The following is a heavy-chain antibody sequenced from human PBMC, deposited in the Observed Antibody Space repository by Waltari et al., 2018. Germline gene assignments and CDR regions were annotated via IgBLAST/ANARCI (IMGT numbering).Heavy chain of an antibody. Sequence: QLLESGGGLVQPGGSLRLSCAASGVLFSNYAMRWVRQARGKGLEWGAGLSHAGGSIYYGDSKRGRFTIPIDDSKTPLFLQMNSRRGEDTALYYCVKDAQKWVQRENWFDLWGQGTLVTVSS. V-gene: IGHV3-23*01. D-gene: IGHD1-26*01. CDR1: GVLFSNYA. CDR3: VKDAQKWVQRENWFDL. CDR2: LSHAGGSI. J-gene: IGHJ5*02.